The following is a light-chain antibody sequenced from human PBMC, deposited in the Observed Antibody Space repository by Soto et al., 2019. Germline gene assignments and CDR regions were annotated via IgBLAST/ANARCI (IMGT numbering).Light chain of an antibody. CDR2: DVT. Sequence: QSVLTQPASVSGSPGQSITICCTGASSDVGGYNYVSWYQQHPVKAPKLMIYDVTNRPSGVSDRFSGSKSGNTASLTISGLQAEDEADYYCSSYTSSSSYVFGTGTKVTVL. J-gene: IGLJ1*01. CDR1: SSDVGGYNY. V-gene: IGLV2-14*01. CDR3: SSYTSSSSYV.